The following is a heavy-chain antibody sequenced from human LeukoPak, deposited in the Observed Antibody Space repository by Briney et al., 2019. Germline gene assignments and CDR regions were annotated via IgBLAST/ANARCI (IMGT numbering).Heavy chain of an antibody. CDR3: ARGRYLTTGGGAAAGFLDY. V-gene: IGHV4-59*12. Sequence: SETLSLTCTVSGGSISSYYWSWIRQPPGKGLEWIGYIYYSGSTNYNPSLKSRATISVDTSQKQFSLRLSSVTAADTAVYYCARGRYLTTGGGAAAGFLDYWGQGTLVTVSS. J-gene: IGHJ4*02. CDR1: GGSISSYY. D-gene: IGHD6-13*01. CDR2: IYYSGST.